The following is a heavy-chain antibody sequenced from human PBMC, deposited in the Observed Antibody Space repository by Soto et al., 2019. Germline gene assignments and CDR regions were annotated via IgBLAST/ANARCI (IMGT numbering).Heavy chain of an antibody. Sequence: VQSGAEVRKPGASVKVSCKATGYTLTTHYLHWVRQAPGQALEWIGMINPDDGTTTYAERVRGRVTLSGDRSTNTASLNLTRLTSEDTAIYFCARVGLPSGRWLAFDYWGQGTPVTVSS. CDR3: ARVGLPSGRWLAFDY. V-gene: IGHV1-46*01. CDR2: INPDDGTT. J-gene: IGHJ4*02. D-gene: IGHD5-12*01. CDR1: GYTLTTHY.